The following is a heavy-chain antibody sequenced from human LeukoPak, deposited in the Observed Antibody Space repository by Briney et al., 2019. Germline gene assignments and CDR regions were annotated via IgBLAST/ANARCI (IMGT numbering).Heavy chain of an antibody. CDR1: GGSFSGYY. D-gene: IGHD3-3*01. CDR2: INHSGST. V-gene: IGHV4-34*01. CDR3: ARADYDFWSGYFY. Sequence: PSETLSLTCAVYGGSFSGYYWSWIRQPPGKGLEWIGEINHSGSTNYNPSLKSRVTISVDTSKNLFSLKLSSVTAADTAVYYCARADYDFWSGYFYWGQGTLVTVSS. J-gene: IGHJ4*02.